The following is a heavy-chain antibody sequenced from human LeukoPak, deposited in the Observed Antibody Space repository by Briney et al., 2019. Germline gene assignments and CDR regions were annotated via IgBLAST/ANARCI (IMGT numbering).Heavy chain of an antibody. CDR3: ARPSLWFGEFSLDY. V-gene: IGHV1-8*01. J-gene: IGHJ4*02. D-gene: IGHD3-10*01. CDR1: GYTFTSYD. Sequence: GASVKVSCKASGYTFTSYDINWVRQATGQGLEWMGWMNPNSGNTGYAQKFQGRVTMTRNTSISTAYMELSSLRSEDTAVYYCARPSLWFGEFSLDYWGQGTLVTVSS. CDR2: MNPNSGNT.